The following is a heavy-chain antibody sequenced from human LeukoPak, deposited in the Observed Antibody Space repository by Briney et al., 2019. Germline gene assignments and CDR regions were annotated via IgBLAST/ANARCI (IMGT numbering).Heavy chain of an antibody. J-gene: IGHJ4*02. CDR2: ISGSGGST. V-gene: IGHV3-23*01. Sequence: PGGSLRLSCAAYGFTFSIYAMSWVRQAPGKGLEWVSAISGSGGSTYYADSVKGRFTISRDNSKNTLYLQMNSLRAEDTAVYYCAKSSIAARAPFDYWGQGTLVTVSS. CDR3: AKSSIAARAPFDY. CDR1: GFTFSIYA. D-gene: IGHD6-6*01.